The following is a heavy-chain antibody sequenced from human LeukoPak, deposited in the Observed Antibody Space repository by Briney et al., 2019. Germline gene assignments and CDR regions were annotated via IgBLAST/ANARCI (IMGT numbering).Heavy chain of an antibody. V-gene: IGHV3-30*02. CDR2: IRYDGSNK. Sequence: GGSLRLSCAASGFIFGSYGMHWVRPAPGKGLEWVAFIRYDGSNKYYADSVKGRFTISRGISKNTLYLQMNSLRAEDTAVYYCARVKVRGVIIIAFDIWGQGTMVTVSS. CDR3: ARVKVRGVIIIAFDI. D-gene: IGHD3-10*01. J-gene: IGHJ3*02. CDR1: GFIFGSYG.